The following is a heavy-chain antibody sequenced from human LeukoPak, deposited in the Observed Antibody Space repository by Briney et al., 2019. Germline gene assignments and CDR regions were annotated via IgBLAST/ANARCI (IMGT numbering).Heavy chain of an antibody. V-gene: IGHV4-59*11. J-gene: IGHJ6*03. Sequence: ASETLSLTCTVSGGSISSHYWTWLRQSPVKGLEWIGDIPNSGSTSYNPSLKSRVTISIDTSKNQFSLKLSSVTAADTAVYYCGRDALVGYFSYYYMDVWGKGTTVTVSS. CDR3: GRDALVGYFSYYYMDV. D-gene: IGHD2-15*01. CDR1: GGSISSHY. CDR2: IPNSGST.